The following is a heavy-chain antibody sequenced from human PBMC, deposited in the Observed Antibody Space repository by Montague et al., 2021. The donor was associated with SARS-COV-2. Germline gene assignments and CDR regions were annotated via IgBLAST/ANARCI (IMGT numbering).Heavy chain of an antibody. Sequence: SETLSLTCTVSGGSISSSSYYWGWIRQPPGKGLERIGSIYYSGSTYYNPSLKSRATISVDTSKDQFSLKLSSVTAADTAVYYCARSDLSVIVLVVYATRGGYFDLWGRGTLVTVSS. CDR1: GGSISSSSYY. D-gene: IGHD2-8*02. CDR2: IYYSGST. J-gene: IGHJ2*01. V-gene: IGHV4-39*07. CDR3: ARSDLSVIVLVVYATRGGYFDL.